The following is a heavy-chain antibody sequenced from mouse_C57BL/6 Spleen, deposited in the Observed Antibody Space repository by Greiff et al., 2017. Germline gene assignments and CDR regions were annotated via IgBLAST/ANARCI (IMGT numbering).Heavy chain of an antibody. V-gene: IGHV1-64*01. D-gene: IGHD1-1*01. J-gene: IGHJ1*03. CDR3: ARIPYYPTTVVYWYFDV. CDR2: IHPNSGST. CDR1: GYTFTSYW. Sequence: QVQLKQPGAELVKPGASVKLSCKASGYTFTSYWMHWVKQRPGQGLEWIGMIHPNSGSTNYNEKFKSKATLTVDKSSSTAYMQLSSLTSEDSAVYYCARIPYYPTTVVYWYFDVWGTGTTVTVSS.